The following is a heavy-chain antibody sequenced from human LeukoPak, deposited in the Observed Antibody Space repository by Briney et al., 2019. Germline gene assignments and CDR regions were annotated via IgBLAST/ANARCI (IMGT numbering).Heavy chain of an antibody. CDR3: ARGRGLDV. J-gene: IGHJ6*02. Sequence: SGGSLRLSCAASGFTSSSNWMTWVRQAPGKGLEWVANIKQDGGEKYYVDSVKGRFTISRDNAKNSLYLQVNGLRVEDTAVYYCARGRGLDVWGQGTTVTVSS. CDR2: IKQDGGEK. V-gene: IGHV3-7*03. CDR1: GFTSSSNW.